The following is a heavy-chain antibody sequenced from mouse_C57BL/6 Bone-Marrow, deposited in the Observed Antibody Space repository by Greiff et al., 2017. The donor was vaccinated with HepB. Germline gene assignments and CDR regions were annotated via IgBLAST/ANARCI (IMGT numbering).Heavy chain of an antibody. CDR3: ARHEGDYTWFAY. D-gene: IGHD2-4*01. V-gene: IGHV5-2*01. CDR2: INSDGGST. CDR1: EYEFPSHD. Sequence: DVHLVESGGGLVQPGESLKLSCESNEYEFPSHDMSWVRKTPEKRLELVAAINSDGGSTYYPDTMERRFIISRDNTNKTLYLQMSSLRSEDTALYYCARHEGDYTWFAYWGQGTLVTVSA. J-gene: IGHJ3*01.